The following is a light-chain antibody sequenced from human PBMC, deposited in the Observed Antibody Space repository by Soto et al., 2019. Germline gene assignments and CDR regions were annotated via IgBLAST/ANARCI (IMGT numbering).Light chain of an antibody. Sequence: QSVLTQPPSASGSPGQSVTISCTGTSSDVGGYNYVSWYQQHPGEAPKLLIYAATNRPSGVSYRFSGSKSGNTASLTISGLQAEDEADYYCSSYTVSNTYIFGPGTKVTVL. CDR2: AAT. J-gene: IGLJ1*01. V-gene: IGLV2-8*01. CDR1: SSDVGGYNY. CDR3: SSYTVSNTYI.